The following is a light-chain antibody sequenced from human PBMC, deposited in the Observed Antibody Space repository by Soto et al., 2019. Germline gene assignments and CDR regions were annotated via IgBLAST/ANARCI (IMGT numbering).Light chain of an antibody. Sequence: QSVLTQPPSVSAAPGQKVTISCSGSSSNIGNNYVYWHQQLPGTAPKLLIYDNDKRPSGIPDRFSGSKSGTSATLGIAGLQTGDEADYYCGTWDISLSVVFGGGTKLTVL. CDR1: SSNIGNNY. CDR2: DND. CDR3: GTWDISLSVV. J-gene: IGLJ2*01. V-gene: IGLV1-51*01.